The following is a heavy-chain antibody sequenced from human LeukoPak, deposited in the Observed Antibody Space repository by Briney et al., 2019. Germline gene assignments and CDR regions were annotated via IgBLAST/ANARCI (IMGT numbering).Heavy chain of an antibody. CDR3: ARGAFDL. V-gene: IGHV4-39*02. CDR1: GGSISSSNSY. CDR2: VFYSGRP. J-gene: IGHJ2*01. Sequence: SETLSLTCTVSGGSISSSNSYWGWIRQPPGQGLDWIGTVFYSGRPYYNSSLTSRATISMDTSKNQFSQNLTPVTAADTAVYYCARGAFDLWGRGTLVTVSS.